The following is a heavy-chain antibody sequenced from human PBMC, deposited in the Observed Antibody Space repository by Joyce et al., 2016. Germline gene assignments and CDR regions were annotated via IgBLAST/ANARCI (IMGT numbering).Heavy chain of an antibody. D-gene: IGHD3-22*01. CDR3: ARGGIVYDYSMDL. V-gene: IGHV3-21*02. CDR2: SSSDSTDI. CDR1: GFTFSTSS. J-gene: IGHJ6*02. Sequence: EVQLVESGGGLVKPGGSLRISCAASGFTFSTSSRSWFRRAPGKGLEWGSASSSDSTDIFYADAVKGRFTVSRDNAKNSLDLQINSLRAEDTAVFFCARGGIVYDYSMDLWGQGTTVTVSS.